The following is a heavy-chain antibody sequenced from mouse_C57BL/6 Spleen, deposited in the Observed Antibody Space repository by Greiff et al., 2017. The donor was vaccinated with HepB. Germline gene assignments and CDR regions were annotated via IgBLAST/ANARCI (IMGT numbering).Heavy chain of an antibody. CDR1: GYTFTDYN. J-gene: IGHJ3*01. CDR2: INPNNGGT. CDR3: ARKTGTLAWFAY. V-gene: IGHV1-18*01. D-gene: IGHD4-1*01. Sequence: EVQLQQSGPELVKPGASVKIPCKASGYTFTDYNMDWVKQSHGKSLEWIGDINPNNGGTIYNQKFKGKATLTVDKSSSTAYMELRSLTSEDTAVYYCARKTGTLAWFAYWGQGTLVTVSA.